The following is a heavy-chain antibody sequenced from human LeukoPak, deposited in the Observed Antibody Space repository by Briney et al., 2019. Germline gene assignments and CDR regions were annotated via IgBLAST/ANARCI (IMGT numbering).Heavy chain of an antibody. D-gene: IGHD6-19*01. Sequence: GGSLRLSCAASGFTFTSSAMSWVRQAPGKGLEWVAVISYDGSNKYYADSAKGRFTISRDNSKNTLYLQMNSLRAEDTAVYYCARDPSSGWYGGGQGTLVTVSS. CDR1: GFTFTSSA. J-gene: IGHJ4*02. V-gene: IGHV3-30*04. CDR3: ARDPSSGWYG. CDR2: ISYDGSNK.